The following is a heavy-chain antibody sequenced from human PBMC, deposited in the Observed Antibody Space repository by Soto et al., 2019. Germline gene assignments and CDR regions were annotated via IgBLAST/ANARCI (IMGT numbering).Heavy chain of an antibody. J-gene: IGHJ4*02. Sequence: SGPTLVNPTQTLTLTCTFSGFSLSTSGMCVSWIRRPPGKALEWLARIDWGDDKYYSTSLKTRLTISKDTSKNQVVLTMTNMDPVDTATYYCARIRRSIAATFYYFDYWGQGTLVTSPQ. CDR1: GFSLSTSGMC. CDR2: IDWGDDK. D-gene: IGHD6-6*01. V-gene: IGHV2-70*11. CDR3: ARIRRSIAATFYYFDY.